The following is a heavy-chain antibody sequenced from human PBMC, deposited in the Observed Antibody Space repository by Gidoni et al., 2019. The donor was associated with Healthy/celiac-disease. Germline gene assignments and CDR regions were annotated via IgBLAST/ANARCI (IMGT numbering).Heavy chain of an antibody. V-gene: IGHV1-8*01. CDR1: GYTFTSYD. CDR2: MNPNSGNT. Sequence: QVQLVQSGAEVKKPGASVKVSCKASGYTFTSYDINWVRQATGQGLEWMGWMNPNSGNTGYAQKFQGRVTMTRNTSISTAYMELSSLRSEDTAVYYCARRASQRITIFGVVLQTSNWFDPWGQGTLVTVSS. D-gene: IGHD3-3*01. CDR3: ARRASQRITIFGVVLQTSNWFDP. J-gene: IGHJ5*02.